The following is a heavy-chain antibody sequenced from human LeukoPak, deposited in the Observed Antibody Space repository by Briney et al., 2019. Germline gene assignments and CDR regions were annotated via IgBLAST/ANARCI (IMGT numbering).Heavy chain of an antibody. CDR1: GGSISSSSYS. V-gene: IGHV4-39*07. D-gene: IGHD2-2*01. CDR3: ARDKVRYCSSTSCQNWFDP. CDR2: IYYSGST. J-gene: IGHJ5*02. Sequence: SETLSLTCTVSGGSISSSSYSWGWIRQPPGKGLEWIGSIYYSGSTYYNPSLKSRVTISVDTSKNQFSLKLSSVTAADTAVYYCARDKVRYCSSTSCQNWFDPWGQGTLVTVSS.